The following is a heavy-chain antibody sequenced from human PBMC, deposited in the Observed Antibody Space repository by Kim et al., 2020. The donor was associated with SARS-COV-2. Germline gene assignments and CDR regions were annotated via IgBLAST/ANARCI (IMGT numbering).Heavy chain of an antibody. J-gene: IGHJ4*02. V-gene: IGHV4-34*01. CDR3: ARGRGRYSSNWDIPF. CDR2: INHSGST. CDR1: GGSFSGYY. D-gene: IGHD6-13*01. Sequence: SETLSLTCAVYGGSFSGYYWSWIRQPPGKGLEWIGEINHSGSTNYNPSLKSRVTISVDTSKNQFSLKLSSVTAADTAVYYWARGRGRYSSNWDIPFWGQGALVTVSS.